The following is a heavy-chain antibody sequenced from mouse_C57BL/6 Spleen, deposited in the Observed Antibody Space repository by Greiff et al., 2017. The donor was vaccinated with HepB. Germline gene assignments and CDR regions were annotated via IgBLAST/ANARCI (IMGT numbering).Heavy chain of an antibody. J-gene: IGHJ1*03. Sequence: QVQLQQPGAELVRPGSSVKLSCKASGYTFTSYWMHWVKQRPIQGLEWIGNIDPSDSETHYNQKFKDKATLTVDKSSSTAYMQLSSLTSEDSAVYYCARGGPYGSSPYWYFDVWGTGTTVTVSS. CDR2: IDPSDSET. V-gene: IGHV1-52*01. CDR1: GYTFTSYW. CDR3: ARGGPYGSSPYWYFDV. D-gene: IGHD1-1*01.